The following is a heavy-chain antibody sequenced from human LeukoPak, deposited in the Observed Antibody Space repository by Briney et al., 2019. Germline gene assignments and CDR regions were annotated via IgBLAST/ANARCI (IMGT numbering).Heavy chain of an antibody. CDR2: INHSGST. Sequence: SETLSLTCDVYGESLSSYYWNWIRQPPGKGLEWIGEINHSGSTNYDSSLKSRVTISIDTSKNQFSLKLSSVTAADTAVYYCARVSYAFDIWGQGTMVTVSS. V-gene: IGHV4-34*01. CDR1: GESLSSYY. J-gene: IGHJ3*02. CDR3: ARVSYAFDI.